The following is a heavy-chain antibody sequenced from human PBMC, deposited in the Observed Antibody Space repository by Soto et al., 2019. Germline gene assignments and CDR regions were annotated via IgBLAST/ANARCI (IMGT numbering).Heavy chain of an antibody. J-gene: IGHJ4*02. D-gene: IGHD3-22*01. V-gene: IGHV3-23*01. Sequence: GGSLRLSCVASGFTFSSYAMSWVRQAPGKGLEWVSAISGSGGSTYYADSVKGRFTISRDNSKNTLYLQMNSLRAEDTAVYYCAKDQGYYYDSSGSDSPLDYWGQGTLVTVSS. CDR2: ISGSGGST. CDR1: GFTFSSYA. CDR3: AKDQGYYYDSSGSDSPLDY.